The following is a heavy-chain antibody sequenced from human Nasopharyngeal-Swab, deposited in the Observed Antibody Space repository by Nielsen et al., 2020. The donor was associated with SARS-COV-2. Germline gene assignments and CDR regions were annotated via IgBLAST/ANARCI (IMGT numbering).Heavy chain of an antibody. J-gene: IGHJ4*02. CDR3: APSSGWYYLDY. D-gene: IGHD6-19*01. V-gene: IGHV3-48*03. CDR2: ISSSGSTI. CDR1: GFTFSSYE. Sequence: GGSLRLSCAASGFTFSSYEMNWVRQAPGKGLEWVSYISSSGSTIYYADSVKGRFTISRDNVKNSLYLQMNSLRAEDTAVYYCAPSSGWYYLDYWGQGTLVTVSS.